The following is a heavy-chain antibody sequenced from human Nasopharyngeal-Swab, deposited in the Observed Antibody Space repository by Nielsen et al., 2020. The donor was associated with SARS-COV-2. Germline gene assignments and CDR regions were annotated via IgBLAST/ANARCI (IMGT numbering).Heavy chain of an antibody. CDR1: GGSISSYY. Sequence: SETLSLTCTVSGGSISSYYWSWIRQPPGKGLEWIGYIYYSGSTNCNPSLKSRVTISVDTSKNQFSLKLSSVTAADTAVYYCARERRWLQGNWFDPWGQGTLVTVSS. V-gene: IGHV4-59*01. D-gene: IGHD5-24*01. CDR3: ARERRWLQGNWFDP. J-gene: IGHJ5*02. CDR2: IYYSGST.